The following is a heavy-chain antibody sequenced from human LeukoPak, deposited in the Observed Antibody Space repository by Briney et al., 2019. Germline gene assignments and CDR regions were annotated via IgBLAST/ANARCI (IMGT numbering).Heavy chain of an antibody. Sequence: SETLSLTCAVYGGSFSGYYWSWIRQPPGKGLEWIGEINHSGSTNYNPSLKTRLTISVDTAKNLFSLNLTSMTAADTATYYCAMSDGHSTSSGDTWGQGTLVTVST. CDR3: AMSDGHSTSSGDT. D-gene: IGHD6-6*01. J-gene: IGHJ5*02. CDR1: GGSFSGYY. CDR2: INHSGST. V-gene: IGHV4-34*01.